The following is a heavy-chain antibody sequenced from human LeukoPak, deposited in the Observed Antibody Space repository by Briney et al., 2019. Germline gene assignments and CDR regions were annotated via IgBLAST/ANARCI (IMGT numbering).Heavy chain of an antibody. CDR3: ARDSRVQLERDRLGAFDI. D-gene: IGHD1-1*01. CDR1: GFTFSSYS. J-gene: IGHJ3*02. Sequence: GGSLRLSCAASGFTFSSYSMNWVRQAPGKGLEWVSSISSSSSYIYYADSVKGRFTISRDNAKNSLYLQMNSLRAEDTAVYYCARDSRVQLERDRLGAFDIWGQGTMVTVSS. CDR2: ISSSSSYI. V-gene: IGHV3-21*01.